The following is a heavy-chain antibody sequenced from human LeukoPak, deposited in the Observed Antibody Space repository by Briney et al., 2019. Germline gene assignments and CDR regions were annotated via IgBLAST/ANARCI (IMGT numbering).Heavy chain of an antibody. CDR3: VRLRYTYGKNFDC. J-gene: IGHJ4*02. V-gene: IGHV3-7*01. CDR1: GFTFKGYW. Sequence: GGSLRLSCAASGFTFKGYWMSWVRQAPGKGLEWVANIQHDGSEKKYVDSVKGRFTISRDNAKNSLYLQMDSLRAEDTAVYYCVRLRYTYGKNFDCWGQGTIVTVSS. D-gene: IGHD5-18*01. CDR2: IQHDGSEK.